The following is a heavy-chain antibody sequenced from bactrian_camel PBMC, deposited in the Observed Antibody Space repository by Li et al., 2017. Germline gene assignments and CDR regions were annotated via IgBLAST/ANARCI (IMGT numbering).Heavy chain of an antibody. CDR2: IDGRGRT. J-gene: IGHJ4*01. Sequence: HVQLVESGGGSVQAGGSLRLSCGYTYVSYCMAWFRQGPGSEREGVAVIDGRGRTIYGDSVKGRFTITRDKAKDLVYLQMNGLQPEDTGIYYCAADQLYGTCRDVLDFPARGRGTQVTVS. D-gene: IGHD6*01. V-gene: IGHV3S53*01. CDR3: AADQLYGTCRDVLDFPA. CDR1: YVSYC.